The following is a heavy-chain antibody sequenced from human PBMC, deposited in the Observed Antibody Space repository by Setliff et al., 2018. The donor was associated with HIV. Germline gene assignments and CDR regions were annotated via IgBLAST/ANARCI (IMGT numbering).Heavy chain of an antibody. CDR3: VRAHGYSSSWYEDAFDI. D-gene: IGHD6-13*01. CDR2: IIPIFGTA. J-gene: IGHJ3*02. CDR1: GGTFSSYA. V-gene: IGHV1-69*13. Sequence: SVKVSCKASGGTFSSYAISWVRQAPGQGLEWMGGIIPIFGTANYAQKFQGRVTITADESTSTAYMELSSLRSEDTAVYYCVRAHGYSSSWYEDAFDIWGQGTIVTVSS.